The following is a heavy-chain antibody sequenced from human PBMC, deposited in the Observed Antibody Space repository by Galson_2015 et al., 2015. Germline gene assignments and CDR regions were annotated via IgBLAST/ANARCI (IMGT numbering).Heavy chain of an antibody. CDR1: GFTFSRFA. Sequence: SLRLSCAASGFTFSRFAMAWVRQAPGKGLEWVSAISGSGGLTYYADSVKGRLTISRDNSGNTLYLQMNSLRAEDTAVYYCAKDLDSDGEYYRGDYWGQGTLVTVSS. J-gene: IGHJ4*02. D-gene: IGHD4-17*01. CDR3: AKDLDSDGEYYRGDY. CDR2: ISGSGGLT. V-gene: IGHV3-23*01.